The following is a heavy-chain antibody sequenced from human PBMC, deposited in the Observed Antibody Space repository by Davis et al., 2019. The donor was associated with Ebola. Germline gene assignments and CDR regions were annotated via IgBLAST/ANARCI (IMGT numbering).Heavy chain of an antibody. CDR1: GFTFDDHA. CDR3: ARDFGYGRGDGVDA. Sequence: SLKISCAASGFTFDDHAMHWVRQAPGKGLEWVSIISWNSGSVAYADSVKGRFTTSRDNAKNSLHLQMNSLRSEDTAIYYCARDFGYGRGDGVDAWGKGTTVTVSS. D-gene: IGHD3-10*01. CDR2: ISWNSGSV. J-gene: IGHJ6*04. V-gene: IGHV3-9*01.